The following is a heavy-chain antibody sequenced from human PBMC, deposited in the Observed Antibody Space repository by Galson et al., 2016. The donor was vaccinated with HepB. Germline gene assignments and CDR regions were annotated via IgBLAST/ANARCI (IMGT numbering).Heavy chain of an antibody. CDR1: GETFNGYY. D-gene: IGHD3-3*01. V-gene: IGHV4-34*01. CDR3: ARGTYYDSATRFDH. CDR2: INHSGNT. Sequence: SETLSLTCAVFGETFNGYYWTWIRQPPGKGLEWIGEINHSGNTNCNPSLKSRVNLSVDMSKKQFSLELTSVTAADTAIYFCARGTYYDSATRFDHWGQGSLVTVAS. J-gene: IGHJ5*02.